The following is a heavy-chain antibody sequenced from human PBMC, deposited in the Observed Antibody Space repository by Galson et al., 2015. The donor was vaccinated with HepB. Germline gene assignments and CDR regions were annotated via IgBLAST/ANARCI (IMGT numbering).Heavy chain of an antibody. CDR2: ISYDGSNK. J-gene: IGHJ4*03. CDR1: GFTFSSYA. V-gene: IGHV3-30-3*01. D-gene: IGHD2-2*01. Sequence: SLRLSCAASGFTFSSYAMHWVRQAPGKGLEWVTVISYDGSNKYYADSVKGRCTISSDNSKITLYLQMNSLRAEDTAVYYCARSPPSKDIGVVPSPPDYWVHGTLATPSS. CDR3: ARSPPSKDIGVVPSPPDY.